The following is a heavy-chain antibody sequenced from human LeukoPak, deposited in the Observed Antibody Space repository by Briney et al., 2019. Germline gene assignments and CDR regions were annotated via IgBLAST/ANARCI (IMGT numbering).Heavy chain of an antibody. CDR3: ARDFSYYDILTGYYSSSRGMDV. D-gene: IGHD3-9*01. CDR1: GLTFSSYW. CDR2: INSDGSST. Sequence: GGSLRLSCAASGLTFSSYWMHWVRQAPGKGLVWVSRINSDGSSTSYADSVKGRFTISRDNAKNTLYLQMNSLRAEDTAVYYCARDFSYYDILTGYYSSSRGMDVWGQGTTVTVSS. J-gene: IGHJ6*02. V-gene: IGHV3-74*01.